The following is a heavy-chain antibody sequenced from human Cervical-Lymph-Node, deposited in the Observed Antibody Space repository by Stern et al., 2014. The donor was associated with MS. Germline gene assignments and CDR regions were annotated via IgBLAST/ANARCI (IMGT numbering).Heavy chain of an antibody. J-gene: IGHJ2*01. V-gene: IGHV4-4*02. Sequence: QLQLQESGPGLVKPSGTLSLTCAVSGGSVSSTNWWSWVRQSPGKGLEWIGNIYHSGASNYRPSLRSRVPISLDNPKNHLSLHLTSVTAADTAVYYCARERQQYCNSEGCSYWYFDLWGRGTLVTVSS. D-gene: IGHD2/OR15-2a*01. CDR2: IYHSGAS. CDR1: GGSVSSTNW. CDR3: ARERQQYCNSEGCSYWYFDL.